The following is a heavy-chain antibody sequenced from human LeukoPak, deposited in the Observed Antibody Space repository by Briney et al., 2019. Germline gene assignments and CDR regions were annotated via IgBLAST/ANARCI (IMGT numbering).Heavy chain of an antibody. V-gene: IGHV4-30-2*01. Sequence: PSETLSLTCTVSGGSISSGGYYWSWIRQPPGKGLEWIGYIYHSGSTYYNPSLKSRVTISVDRSKNQFSLKLSSVTAADTAVYYCARGSFSSSAGYFDYWGQGTLVTVSS. D-gene: IGHD6-6*01. J-gene: IGHJ4*02. CDR2: IYHSGST. CDR1: GGSISSGGYY. CDR3: ARGSFSSSAGYFDY.